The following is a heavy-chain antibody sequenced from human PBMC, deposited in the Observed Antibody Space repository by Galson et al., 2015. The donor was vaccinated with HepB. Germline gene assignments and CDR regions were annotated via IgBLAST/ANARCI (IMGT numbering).Heavy chain of an antibody. J-gene: IGHJ4*02. D-gene: IGHD3-3*01. Sequence: SLRLSCAASGFTFSSHGMSWARQAPGKGLEWVSTITGSGGTIYYADSVKGRFTIPRDNAKNSLYLQMNSLRDEDTAVYYCARAILEGSTNDYWGQGTLVTVSS. V-gene: IGHV3-48*02. CDR1: GFTFSSHG. CDR2: ITGSGGTI. CDR3: ARAILEGSTNDY.